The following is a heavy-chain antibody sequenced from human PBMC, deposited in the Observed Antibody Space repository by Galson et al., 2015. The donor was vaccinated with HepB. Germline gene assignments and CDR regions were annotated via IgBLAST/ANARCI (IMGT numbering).Heavy chain of an antibody. J-gene: IGHJ6*03. Sequence: SLRLSCAASGFTFSSYAMSWVRQAPGKGLEWVSAISGSGGSTYYADSVKGRFTISRDNSKNTLYLQMNSLRAEDTAVYYCAKDSRSTTGTTGWMPLDYYMDVWGKGTTVTVSS. CDR2: ISGSGGST. CDR1: GFTFSSYA. D-gene: IGHD1-1*01. CDR3: AKDSRSTTGTTGWMPLDYYMDV. V-gene: IGHV3-23*01.